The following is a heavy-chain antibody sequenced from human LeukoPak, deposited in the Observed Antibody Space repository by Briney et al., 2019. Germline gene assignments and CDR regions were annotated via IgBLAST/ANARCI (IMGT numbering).Heavy chain of an antibody. CDR1: GNSFLNYW. Sequence: GESLKISCKGYGNSFLNYWLGWVRQMPGKGLEWMGVIFPDGSDARYNRAFQGQVTISVDKSVTTTFLQWSSLKASDSGIYFCARQGGAVVDAFDIWGPGTSVTVSS. CDR3: ARQGGAVVDAFDI. J-gene: IGHJ3*02. V-gene: IGHV5-51*01. D-gene: IGHD6-19*01. CDR2: IFPDGSDA.